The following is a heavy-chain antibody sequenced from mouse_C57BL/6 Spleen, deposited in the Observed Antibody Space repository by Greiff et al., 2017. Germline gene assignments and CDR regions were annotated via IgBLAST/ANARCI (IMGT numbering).Heavy chain of an antibody. Sequence: QVQLQQPGAELVMPGASVKLSCKASGYTFTSYWMHWVKQRPGQGLEWIGEIDPSDSYTNYNQKFKGKSTLTVDKSSSTAYMQLSSLTSEDSAVCYCARSGPHAMDYWGQGTSVTVSS. CDR2: IDPSDSYT. J-gene: IGHJ4*01. CDR3: ARSGPHAMDY. CDR1: GYTFTSYW. V-gene: IGHV1-69*01.